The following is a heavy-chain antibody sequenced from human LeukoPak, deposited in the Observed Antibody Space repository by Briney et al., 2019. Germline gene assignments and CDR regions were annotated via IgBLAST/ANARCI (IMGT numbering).Heavy chain of an antibody. D-gene: IGHD3-10*01. CDR1: GFTFGDYA. J-gene: IGHJ4*02. V-gene: IGHV3-49*04. CDR2: IRSKAYGGTT. CDR3: TRDRYGSGTPDFDY. Sequence: GGSLRLSCTASGFTFGDYAMSWVRQAPGKGLEWVGFIRSKAYGGTTEYAASVKGRFTISRDDSKSIAYLQMNSLKTEDTAVYYCTRDRYGSGTPDFDYWGQGTLVTVSS.